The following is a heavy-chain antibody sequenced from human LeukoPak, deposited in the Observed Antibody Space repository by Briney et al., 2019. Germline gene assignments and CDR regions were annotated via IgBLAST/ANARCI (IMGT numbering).Heavy chain of an antibody. D-gene: IGHD1-14*01. CDR1: GYRVSSFA. CDR2: IAANNDHT. J-gene: IGHJ3*01. V-gene: IGHV1-18*01. CDR3: ARDKPGWGAFDV. Sequence: GASVKVSCQASGYRVSSFAIIWVRQAPGQGLECLGLIAANNDHTHYALNVQGRVTMTTDASTDTAYMELRNLRSDDTAVYFCARDKPGWGAFDVWGQGTVVTVSS.